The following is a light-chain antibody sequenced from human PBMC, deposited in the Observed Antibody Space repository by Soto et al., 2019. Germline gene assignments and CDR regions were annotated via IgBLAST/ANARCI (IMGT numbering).Light chain of an antibody. J-gene: IGLJ1*01. CDR1: SSDVGGYNY. Sequence: QSVLTQPASVSGSPGQSITISCTGTSSDVGGYNYVSWYQQHPGKAPKLMIYEVSNRPSGVSNRFSGSKSGNTASLTISGLQAEDDADYYCSSYTSSSTLGYVFGTGIKVTV. V-gene: IGLV2-14*01. CDR3: SSYTSSSTLGYV. CDR2: EVS.